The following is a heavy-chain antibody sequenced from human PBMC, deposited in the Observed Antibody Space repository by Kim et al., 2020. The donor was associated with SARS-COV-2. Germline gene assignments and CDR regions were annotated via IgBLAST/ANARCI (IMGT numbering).Heavy chain of an antibody. CDR1: GGSISSYY. CDR2: IYYSGST. J-gene: IGHJ3*02. V-gene: IGHV4-59*08. CDR3: ARHLKLIVAFDAFDI. Sequence: SETLSLTCTVSGGSISSYYWSWIRQPPGKGLEWIGYIYYSGSTYYNPSLKSRVTISVDTSKNQFSLKLSSVTAADTAISYCARHLKLIVAFDAFDICGQGTMVTVSS. D-gene: IGHD5-12*01.